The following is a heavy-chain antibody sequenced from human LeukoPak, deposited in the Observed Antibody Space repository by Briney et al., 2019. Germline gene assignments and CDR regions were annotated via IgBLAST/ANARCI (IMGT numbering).Heavy chain of an antibody. CDR2: IYTSGST. J-gene: IGHJ6*03. D-gene: IGHD3-9*01. Sequence: SETLSLTCTVSGGSISSYYWSWIRQPAGKGLEWIGRIYTSGSTNYNPSLKSRVTMSVDTSKNQFSLKLSSVTAADTAVYYCARDGRYFDWLLYHYYYYMDVWGKGTTVTISS. CDR1: GGSISSYY. V-gene: IGHV4-4*07. CDR3: ARDGRYFDWLLYHYYYYMDV.